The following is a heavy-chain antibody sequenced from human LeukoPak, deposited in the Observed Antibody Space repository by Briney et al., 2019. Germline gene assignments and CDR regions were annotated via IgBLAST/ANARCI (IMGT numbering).Heavy chain of an antibody. J-gene: IGHJ3*02. CDR1: GYTSTRYA. CDR3: ARVQYYYDSSGYFLQSVDAFDI. CDR2: INTNTGNP. D-gene: IGHD3-22*01. Sequence: GASVKVSCKASGYTSTRYAMNWVRQAPGQGLQWMGWINTNTGNPTYAQGFTGRFVFSLDTSVSTAYLQISSLKAEDTAVYYCARVQYYYDSSGYFLQSVDAFDIWGQGTMVTVSS. V-gene: IGHV7-4-1*02.